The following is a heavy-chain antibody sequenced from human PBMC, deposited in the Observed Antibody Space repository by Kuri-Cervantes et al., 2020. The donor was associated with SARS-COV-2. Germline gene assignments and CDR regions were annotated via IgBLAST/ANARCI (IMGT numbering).Heavy chain of an antibody. D-gene: IGHD4-17*01. J-gene: IGHJ6*03. CDR1: GGTFSSYA. CDR3: ARGGWVYGDYTSPYYYYYMDV. Sequence: SVKVSCKASGGTFSSYAISWVRQAPGQGLEWMGGIIPIFGTANYAQKLQGRVTITADESTSTAYMELSSLRSEDTAVYYCARGGWVYGDYTSPYYYYYMDVWGKGTTVTVSS. CDR2: IIPIFGTA. V-gene: IGHV1-69*13.